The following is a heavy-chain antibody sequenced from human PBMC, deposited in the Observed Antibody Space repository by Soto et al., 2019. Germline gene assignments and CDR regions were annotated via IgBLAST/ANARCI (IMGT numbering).Heavy chain of an antibody. CDR2: INTDGGSS. V-gene: IGHV3-74*03. CDR1: GFTLSGHW. CDR3: AREAGYCSRTSCYRRAFDT. Sequence: EVQLVESGGDLVQPGGSLRLSCAASGFTLSGHWMHWVRQVPGKGLEWVSRINTDGGSSAYADSVKGRFTISRDNAKNTLYLQRNGLRAEDTAVYYCAREAGYCSRTSCYRRAFDTWGQGTTVTVSS. J-gene: IGHJ3*02. D-gene: IGHD2-2*01.